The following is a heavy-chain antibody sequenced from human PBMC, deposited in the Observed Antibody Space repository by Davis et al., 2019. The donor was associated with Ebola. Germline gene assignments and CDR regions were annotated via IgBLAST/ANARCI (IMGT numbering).Heavy chain of an antibody. J-gene: IGHJ6*02. CDR1: GFTFDDYA. CDR3: AKDTYYYYGMDV. Sequence: SLKIFCAASGFTFDDYAMHWVRQAPGNGLEWVSGISWNSGSIGYADSVKGRFTISRDNAKNSLYLQMNSLRAEDTALYYCAKDTYYYYGMDVWGQGTTVTVSS. CDR2: ISWNSGSI. V-gene: IGHV3-9*01.